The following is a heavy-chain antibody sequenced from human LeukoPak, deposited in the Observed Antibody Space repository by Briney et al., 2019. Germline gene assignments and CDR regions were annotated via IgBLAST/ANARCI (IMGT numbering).Heavy chain of an antibody. CDR2: IYSGGST. V-gene: IGHV3-66*01. Sequence: PGGSLRLSCAASGFTVSSNYMSWVRQAPGKGLEWVSVIYSGGSTYYADSVKGRFIISGDNSKNTLYLQMNSLRVEDTAVYYCARGALTTAWGQGTLVTVSS. J-gene: IGHJ5*02. CDR1: GFTVSSNY. D-gene: IGHD4-17*01. CDR3: ARGALTTA.